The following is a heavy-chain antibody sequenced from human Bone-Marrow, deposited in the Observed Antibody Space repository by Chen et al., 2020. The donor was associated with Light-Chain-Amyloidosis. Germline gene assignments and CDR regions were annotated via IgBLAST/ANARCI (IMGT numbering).Heavy chain of an antibody. D-gene: IGHD5-12*01. V-gene: IGHV5-51*01. CDR1: GYTFPNYW. J-gene: IGHJ4*02. Sequence: EVQLEQSGPEVKKPGASLKISCKGYGYTFPNYWIGWVRQMPGKGLEWMGVIYPDDSDARYSPSFEGQVTISADKSITTAYLQWRSLKASDTAMYYCARRRDGYNFDYWGQGTLVTVSS. CDR2: IYPDDSDA. CDR3: ARRRDGYNFDY.